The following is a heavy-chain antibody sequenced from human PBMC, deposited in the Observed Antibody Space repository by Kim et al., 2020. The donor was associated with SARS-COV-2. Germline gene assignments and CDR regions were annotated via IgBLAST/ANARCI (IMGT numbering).Heavy chain of an antibody. CDR3: ARDMRVGLSYYYGMDV. V-gene: IGHV3-21*01. D-gene: IGHD3-16*01. J-gene: IGHJ6*02. Sequence: DSVKCRFTISRDNAKNCLYLQMNSLRAEDTAVYYCARDMRVGLSYYYGMDVWGQGTTVTVSS.